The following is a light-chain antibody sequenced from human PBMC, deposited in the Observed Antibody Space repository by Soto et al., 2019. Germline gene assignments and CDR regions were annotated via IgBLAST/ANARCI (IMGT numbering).Light chain of an antibody. CDR3: QQRSKWPWT. CDR2: DTF. Sequence: EVVLTQSPATLSLSPGERDTLSCRASQTVFNYLAWYQQKPGQAPRLLIYDTFNKATGVPARFSGSGSGTDFTLTISSLEPEDFAVYYCQQRSKWPWTLGQGTKV. CDR1: QTVFNY. V-gene: IGKV3-11*01. J-gene: IGKJ1*01.